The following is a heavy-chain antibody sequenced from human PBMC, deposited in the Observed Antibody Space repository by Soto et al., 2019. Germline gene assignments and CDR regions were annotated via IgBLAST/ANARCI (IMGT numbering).Heavy chain of an antibody. V-gene: IGHV1-8*01. J-gene: IGHJ6*03. Sequence: GASVKVSCKASGYTFTSYDINWVRQATGQGLEWMGWMNPNSGNTGYAQKFQGRVTITRNTSISTAYMELSSLRSEDTAVYYCARSGGEAARYYYYYYYMDVWGKGTTVTVS. D-gene: IGHD6-6*01. CDR3: ARSGGEAARYYYYYYYMDV. CDR2: MNPNSGNT. CDR1: GYTFTSYD.